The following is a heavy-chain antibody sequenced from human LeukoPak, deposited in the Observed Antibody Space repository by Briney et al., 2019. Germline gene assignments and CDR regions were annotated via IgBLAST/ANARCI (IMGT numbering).Heavy chain of an antibody. Sequence: ASVKVSCKASGYTFTGYYMHWVRQAPGQGLEWMGWINPNSGGTNYAQKFQGRVTMTRDTSISTAYMELSRLRSDDTAVYYCASVFWYSSSWSFDYWDQGTLVTVSS. J-gene: IGHJ4*02. V-gene: IGHV1-2*02. CDR2: INPNSGGT. D-gene: IGHD6-13*01. CDR1: GYTFTGYY. CDR3: ASVFWYSSSWSFDY.